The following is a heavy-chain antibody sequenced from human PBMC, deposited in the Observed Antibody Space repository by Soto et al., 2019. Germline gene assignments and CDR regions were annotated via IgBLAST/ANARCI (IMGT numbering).Heavy chain of an antibody. CDR2: INPKSGGT. CDR1: GYSFTDCH. V-gene: IGHV1-2*04. CDR3: ARGDSTDCSNGVCSFFYNHDMDV. D-gene: IGHD2-8*01. J-gene: IGHJ6*02. Sequence: GASVKFSCKGSGYSFTDCHMHWVRQAPGQGLEWLGRINPKSGGTSTAQKFQGWVTMTTDTSISTASMELTRLTSDDTAIYYCARGDSTDCSNGVCSFFYNHDMDVWGQGTTVTVPS.